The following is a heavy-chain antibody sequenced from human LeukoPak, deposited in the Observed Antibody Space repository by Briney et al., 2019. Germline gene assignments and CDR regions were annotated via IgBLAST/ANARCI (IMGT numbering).Heavy chain of an antibody. Sequence: GGSLRLSCAASGFTFSDYYMSWIRQAPGKGLEWVSYISSSGSTIYYADSVKGRFTISRGNAKNSLYLQMNSLRAEDTAVYYCARALGNWNELYYFDYWGQGTLVTVSS. CDR3: ARALGNWNELYYFDY. V-gene: IGHV3-11*01. J-gene: IGHJ4*02. CDR2: ISSSGSTI. CDR1: GFTFSDYY. D-gene: IGHD1-20*01.